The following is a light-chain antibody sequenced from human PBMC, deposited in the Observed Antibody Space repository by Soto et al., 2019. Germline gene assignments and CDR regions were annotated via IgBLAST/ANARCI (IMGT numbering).Light chain of an antibody. Sequence: DIVMTQSPDSLAVSLGERATINCKSSQSILYSSRNRNYLAWYQQKPGQPPKLLISWASTRESGVPARFSGSGSGTDFTLTISSLQAEDVAVYYCQQYYGTPLTFGGGTKVEIK. CDR3: QQYYGTPLT. V-gene: IGKV4-1*01. J-gene: IGKJ4*01. CDR2: WAS. CDR1: QSILYSSRNRNY.